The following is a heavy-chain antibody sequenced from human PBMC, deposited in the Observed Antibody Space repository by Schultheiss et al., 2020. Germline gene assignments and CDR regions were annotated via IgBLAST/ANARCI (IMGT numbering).Heavy chain of an antibody. CDR2: IYHSGST. V-gene: IGHV4-59*01. Sequence: SETLSLTCTVSGGSISSYYWSWIRQPPGKGLEWIGYIYHSGSTIYNPSLKSRVTISIDTSNNQFSLKLSSVNAADTAVFYCARGARYFDLWGRGTLVTVSS. CDR1: GGSISSYY. J-gene: IGHJ2*01. CDR3: ARGARYFDL.